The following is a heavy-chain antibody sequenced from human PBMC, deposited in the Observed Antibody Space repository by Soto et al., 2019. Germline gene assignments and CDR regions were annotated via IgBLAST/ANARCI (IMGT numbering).Heavy chain of an antibody. J-gene: IGHJ6*02. V-gene: IGHV3-53*01. D-gene: IGHD3-9*01. CDR1: GFTVSSNY. Sequence: GGSLRLSCAASGFTVSSNYMSWIRQAPGKGLEWVSVIYSGGSTYYADSVKGRFTISRDNSKNTLYLQMNSLRAEDTDVYYCARVRFYDILIGYLDPDYYYGMDVWGQGTTVTVSS. CDR3: ARVRFYDILIGYLDPDYYYGMDV. CDR2: IYSGGST.